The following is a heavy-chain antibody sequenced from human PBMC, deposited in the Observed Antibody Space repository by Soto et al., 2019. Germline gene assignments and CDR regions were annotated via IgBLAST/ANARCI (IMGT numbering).Heavy chain of an antibody. Sequence: EVQLLESGGGLVQPGGSLRLSCAASGFTFSSYAMSWVRQAPGKGLEWVSAISGSGGSTYYADSVKGRFTISRDNSKNTLYLQMNSLRAEDTAVYYCAKDQGYDFWSGGLGWFDYWGQGTLVTVSS. V-gene: IGHV3-23*01. CDR1: GFTFSSYA. CDR2: ISGSGGST. CDR3: AKDQGYDFWSGGLGWFDY. J-gene: IGHJ4*02. D-gene: IGHD3-3*01.